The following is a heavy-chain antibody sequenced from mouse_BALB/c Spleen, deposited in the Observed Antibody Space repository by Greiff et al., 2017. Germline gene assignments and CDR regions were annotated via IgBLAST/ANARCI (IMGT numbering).Heavy chain of an antibody. D-gene: IGHD1-1*01. CDR1: GFAFSSYD. J-gene: IGHJ4*01. CDR2: ISSGGGST. CDR3: ARHGEAYYGSYYAMDY. V-gene: IGHV5-12-1*01. Sequence: EVQLVESGGGLVKPGGSLKLSCAASGFAFSSYDMSWVRQTPEKRLEWVAYISSGGGSTYYPDTVKGRFTISRDNAKNTLYLQMSSLKSEDTAMYYCARHGEAYYGSYYAMDYWGQGTSVTVSS.